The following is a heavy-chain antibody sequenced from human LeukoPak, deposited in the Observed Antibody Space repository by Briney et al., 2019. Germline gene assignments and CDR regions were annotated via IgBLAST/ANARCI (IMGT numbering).Heavy chain of an antibody. J-gene: IGHJ1*01. V-gene: IGHV4-34*01. CDR2: INHSGST. Sequence: PSETLSLTCAVYGGSFSDYYWSWIRQPPRKGLEWIGEINHSGSTNYNPSLKSRVTISVDTSKNQFSLKLSSVTAADTALYYCAYSSGYQQHWGQGTLVTVSS. D-gene: IGHD3-22*01. CDR1: GGSFSDYY. CDR3: AYSSGYQQH.